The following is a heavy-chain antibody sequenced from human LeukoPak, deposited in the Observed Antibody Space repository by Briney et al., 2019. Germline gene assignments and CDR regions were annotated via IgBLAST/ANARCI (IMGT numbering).Heavy chain of an antibody. Sequence: SKTLSLTCAVYGGSFSGYYWSWIRQPPGKGLEWIGEINHSGSTNYNPSLKSRVTISVDTSKNQFSLKLSSVTAADTAVYYCARGPWRGAFDIWGQGTMVTVSS. V-gene: IGHV4-34*01. D-gene: IGHD3-10*01. J-gene: IGHJ3*02. CDR2: INHSGST. CDR1: GGSFSGYY. CDR3: ARGPWRGAFDI.